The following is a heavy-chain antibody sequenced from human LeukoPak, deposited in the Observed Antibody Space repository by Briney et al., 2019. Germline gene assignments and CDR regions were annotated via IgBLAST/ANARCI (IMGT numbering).Heavy chain of an antibody. CDR3: ARKQWVPYYFDY. V-gene: IGHV4-34*01. CDR2: INHSGST. CDR1: VGSFSGYY. Sequence: SETLSLTFAVYVGSFSGYYWSWIRQPPGKGLEWIGEINHSGSTNYNPSLKSRATISTDMSKNQFSLKLSSVTAADTAVYHCARKQWVPYYFDYWGQGALITVSS. D-gene: IGHD6-19*01. J-gene: IGHJ4*02.